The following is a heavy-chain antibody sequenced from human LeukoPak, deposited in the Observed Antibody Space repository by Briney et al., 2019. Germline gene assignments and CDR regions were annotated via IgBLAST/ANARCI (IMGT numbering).Heavy chain of an antibody. CDR3: AKGRGYSYGQKDY. D-gene: IGHD5-18*01. J-gene: IGHJ4*02. CDR2: IKQDGSEK. CDR1: GFTFSSYW. V-gene: IGHV3-7*01. Sequence: PGGSLRLSCAASGFTFSSYWMSWVRQAPGKGLEWVANIKQDGSEKYYVDSVKGRFTISRDNAKNSLYLQMNSLRAEDTAVYYCAKGRGYSYGQKDYWGQGTLVTVSS.